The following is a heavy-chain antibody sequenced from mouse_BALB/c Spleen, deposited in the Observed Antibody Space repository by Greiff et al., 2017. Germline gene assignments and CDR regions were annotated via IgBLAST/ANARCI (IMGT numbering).Heavy chain of an antibody. Sequence: EVKLQESGPGLVKPSQSLSLTCSVTGYSITSGYYWNWIRQFPGNKLEWMGYISYDGSNNYNPSLKNRISITRDTSKNQFFLKLNSVTTEDTATYYCARADYYGSSPFDYWGQGTTLTVSS. CDR1: GYSITSGYY. D-gene: IGHD1-1*01. CDR2: ISYDGSN. CDR3: ARADYYGSSPFDY. J-gene: IGHJ2*01. V-gene: IGHV3-6*02.